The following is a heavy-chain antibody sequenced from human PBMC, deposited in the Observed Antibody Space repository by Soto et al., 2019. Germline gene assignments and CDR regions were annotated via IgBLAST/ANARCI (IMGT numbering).Heavy chain of an antibody. J-gene: IGHJ6*02. CDR3: ARISSVDPYGYVNGGLDV. CDR2: FYHSGNS. D-gene: IGHD5-18*01. CDR1: GGSIRSYY. V-gene: IGHV4-59*01. Sequence: PAETLSLTCSVYGGSIRSYYWSWIRQSPEKGLGWIGYFYHSGNSNYNPSLKTRVTISVDTSKNQLSLSLRSVTAADTAVYFCARISSVDPYGYVNGGLDVWGQGTTVTVSS.